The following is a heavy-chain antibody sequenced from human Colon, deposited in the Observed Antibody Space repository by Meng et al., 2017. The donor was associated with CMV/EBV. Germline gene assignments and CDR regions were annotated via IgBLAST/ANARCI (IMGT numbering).Heavy chain of an antibody. CDR1: ELTVSSYS. J-gene: IGHJ4*02. CDR2: ISGSMSYS. CDR3: ARAHCSSPCVDLDY. D-gene: IGHD2-2*01. V-gene: IGHV3-21*01. Sequence: ASELTVSSYSMSWVRQAPGKGLEWVASISGSMSYSAYADSVKGRFTISRDNVNNSLYLQMNSLRPDDTAVYYCARAHCSSPCVDLDYWGQGTLVTVSS.